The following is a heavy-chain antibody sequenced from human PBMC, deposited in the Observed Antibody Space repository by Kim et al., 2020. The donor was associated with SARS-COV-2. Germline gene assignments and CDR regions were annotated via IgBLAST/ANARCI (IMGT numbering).Heavy chain of an antibody. J-gene: IGHJ4*02. V-gene: IGHV4-39*07. CDR2: IYYSGST. CDR1: GGSISSSSYY. D-gene: IGHD2-15*01. CDR3: ARGQFSYVNYCSGGSCYLSPYYFDY. Sequence: SETLSLTCTVSGGSISSSSYYWGWIRQPPGKGLEWIGSIYYSGSTYYNPSLKSRVTISVDTSKNQFSLKLSSVTAADTAVYYCARGQFSYVNYCSGGSCYLSPYYFDYWGQGTLVTVSS.